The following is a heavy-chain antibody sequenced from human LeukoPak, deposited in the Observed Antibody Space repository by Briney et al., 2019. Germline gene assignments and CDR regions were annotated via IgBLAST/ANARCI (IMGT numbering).Heavy chain of an antibody. Sequence: ASVKVSCKASGYAFTSNYIHWVRQAPGQGLEWMGMIYPRDGSTSYAQKFQGRVTVTRDTSTSTVRMELSGLRSEDTAVYYCARDQEGFDYWGQGTLVTVSS. J-gene: IGHJ4*02. CDR1: GYAFTSNY. CDR3: ARDQEGFDY. CDR2: IYPRDGST. V-gene: IGHV1-46*01.